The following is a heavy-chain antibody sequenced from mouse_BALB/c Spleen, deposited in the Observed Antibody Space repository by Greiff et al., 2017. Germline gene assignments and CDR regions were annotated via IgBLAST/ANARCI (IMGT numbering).Heavy chain of an antibody. J-gene: IGHJ4*01. CDR2: IYPGDGDT. CDR3: ARRDDYEAMDY. CDR1: GYAFSSYW. Sequence: VQLVESGAELVRPGSSVKISCKASGYAFSSYWMNWVKQRPGQGLEWIGQIYPGDGDTNYNGKFKGKATLTADKSSSTAYMQLSSLTSEDSAVYFCARRDDYEAMDYWGQGTSVTVSS. V-gene: IGHV1-80*01.